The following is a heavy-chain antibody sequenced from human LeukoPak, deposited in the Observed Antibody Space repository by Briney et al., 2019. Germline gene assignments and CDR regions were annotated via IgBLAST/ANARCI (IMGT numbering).Heavy chain of an antibody. Sequence: SETLSLTCTVSGRSVSSASYYWNWIRQPPGKGLEWIGYIYHSGSTNYNPSLKSRVIISVDTSKNQFSLKLNSVTAADTAVYYCASQYARSTPFDYWGQGTLVTVSS. J-gene: IGHJ4*02. V-gene: IGHV4-61*01. CDR1: GRSVSSASYY. CDR3: ASQYARSTPFDY. D-gene: IGHD2-8*01. CDR2: IYHSGST.